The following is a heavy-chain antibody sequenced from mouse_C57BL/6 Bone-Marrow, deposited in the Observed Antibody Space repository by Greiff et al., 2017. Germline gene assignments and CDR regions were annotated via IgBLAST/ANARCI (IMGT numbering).Heavy chain of an antibody. D-gene: IGHD2-3*01. CDR3: AGDGPYYFDY. V-gene: IGHV1-55*01. CDR1: GYTFTSYW. J-gene: IGHJ2*01. Sequence: QVQLKQPGAELVKPGASVTMSCKASGYTFTSYWITWVKQRPGQGLEWIGDIYPGSGSTNYNEKFKSKATLTVDTSSSTAYMQLSSLTSEDSAVXYCAGDGPYYFDYWGQGTTLTVSS. CDR2: IYPGSGST.